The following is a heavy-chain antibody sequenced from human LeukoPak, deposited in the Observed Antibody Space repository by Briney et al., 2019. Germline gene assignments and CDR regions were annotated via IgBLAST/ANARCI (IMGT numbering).Heavy chain of an antibody. CDR1: GYSFTSYW. CDR2: IYPGDSDT. D-gene: IGHD5-24*01. J-gene: IGHJ4*02. CDR3: ARHSRRDGYNFDY. Sequence: GESLKVSCKGSGYSFTSYWIGWVRQMPGKGLEWMGIIYPGDSDTRYSPSFQGQVTISADKSISTAYLQWSSLKASDTAMYYCARHSRRDGYNFDYWGQGTLVTVSS. V-gene: IGHV5-51*01.